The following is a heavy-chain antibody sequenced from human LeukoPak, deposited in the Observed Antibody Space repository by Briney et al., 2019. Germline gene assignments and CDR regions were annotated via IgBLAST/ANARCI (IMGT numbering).Heavy chain of an antibody. J-gene: IGHJ4*02. CDR3: ARDRGYSYGPIDY. V-gene: IGHV4-61*02. Sequence: SETLSLTCTVSGGSLSSGSYYWRWLRQPAGTGLEWIGRIYTSGSTNYNPSLKSRVTISVDTSKNQFSLKLSSVTAADTAVYYCARDRGYSYGPIDYWGQGTLVTVSS. CDR2: IYTSGST. D-gene: IGHD5-18*01. CDR1: GGSLSSGSYY.